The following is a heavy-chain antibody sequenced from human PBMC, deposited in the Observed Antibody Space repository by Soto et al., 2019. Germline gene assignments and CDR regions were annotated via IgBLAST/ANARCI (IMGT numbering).Heavy chain of an antibody. CDR3: ARPGYCSGGSCGWFDP. CDR1: GYSFTSYW. Sequence: GESLKISCKGSGYSFTSYWIGWVRQMPGKGLEWMGIIYPGDSDTRYSPSFQGQVTISAGKSISTAYLQWSSLKASDTAMYYCARPGYCSGGSCGWFDPWGQGTLVTVSS. D-gene: IGHD2-15*01. CDR2: IYPGDSDT. J-gene: IGHJ5*02. V-gene: IGHV5-51*01.